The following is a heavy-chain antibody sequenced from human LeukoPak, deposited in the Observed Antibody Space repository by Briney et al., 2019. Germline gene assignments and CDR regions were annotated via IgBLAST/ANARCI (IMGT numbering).Heavy chain of an antibody. CDR1: GFTFSSYA. V-gene: IGHV3-23*01. CDR2: ISGSGGST. Sequence: PGGSLRLSCAASGFTFSSYAMSWVRQAPGKGLEWVSAISGSGGSTYYADSVKGRSTISRDNSKNTLYLQMNSLRAEDTAVYYCAKVNGDDYVWGSYRYALDYWGQGTLVTVSS. J-gene: IGHJ4*02. CDR3: AKVNGDDYVWGSYRYALDY. D-gene: IGHD3-16*02.